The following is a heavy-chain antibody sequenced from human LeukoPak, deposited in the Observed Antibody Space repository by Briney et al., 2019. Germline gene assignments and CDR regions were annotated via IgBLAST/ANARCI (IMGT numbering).Heavy chain of an antibody. Sequence: SETLSLTCSVSGDSISLSFYYWGWIRQPPGKALEWIGSVYYSGTTSYNPSLKSRVTISVDMSKNHFSLRLRSVTAADTAMYYCARLVGAGKDYYYYYMDVRGKGTTVTVSS. D-gene: IGHD1-26*01. J-gene: IGHJ6*03. V-gene: IGHV4-39*07. CDR1: GDSISLSFYY. CDR3: ARLVGAGKDYYYYYMDV. CDR2: VYYSGTT.